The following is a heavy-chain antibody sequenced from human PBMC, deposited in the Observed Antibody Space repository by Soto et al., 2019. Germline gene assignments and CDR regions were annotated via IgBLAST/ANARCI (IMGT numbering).Heavy chain of an antibody. V-gene: IGHV1-46*01. Sequence: QVQLVQSGTEVKKPGASVKVSCKASGYTFLDFYIHWVRQAPGQGLEWMGFINPSGGGTTYAQQFQGRLTMTRDTSTSTLYMELISLRSEDTAMYYCARDKPFSAGYWGQGTLVT. CDR1: GYTFLDFY. D-gene: IGHD3-3*02. CDR3: ARDKPFSAGY. J-gene: IGHJ4*02. CDR2: INPSGGGT.